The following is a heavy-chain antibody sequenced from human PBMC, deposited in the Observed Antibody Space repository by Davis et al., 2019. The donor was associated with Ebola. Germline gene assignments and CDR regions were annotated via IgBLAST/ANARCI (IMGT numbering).Heavy chain of an antibody. CDR2: ISSSSSYT. D-gene: IGHD3-10*01. CDR3: VKGLVRAGKPDFDY. J-gene: IGHJ4*02. Sequence: GESLKISCAASGFTFSDYYMSWIRQAPGKGLEWVSYISSSSSYTNYADSVKGRFTISRDNAKNSLYLQMNSLRAEDTAVYYCVKGLVRAGKPDFDYWGQGTLVTVSS. V-gene: IGHV3-11*06. CDR1: GFTFSDYY.